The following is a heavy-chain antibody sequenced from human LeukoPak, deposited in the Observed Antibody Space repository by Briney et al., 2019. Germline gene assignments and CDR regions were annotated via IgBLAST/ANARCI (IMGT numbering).Heavy chain of an antibody. Sequence: ASVKVSCKASGYTFTGHYMHWVRQAPGQGLEWMGWINPNSGGTNYAQKFQGRVTMTRDTSISTAYMELSRLRSDDTAVYYCARVDCSGGSCYSFGNYYGMDVWGQGTTVTVSS. CDR2: INPNSGGT. D-gene: IGHD2-15*01. CDR3: ARVDCSGGSCYSFGNYYGMDV. CDR1: GYTFTGHY. J-gene: IGHJ6*02. V-gene: IGHV1-2*02.